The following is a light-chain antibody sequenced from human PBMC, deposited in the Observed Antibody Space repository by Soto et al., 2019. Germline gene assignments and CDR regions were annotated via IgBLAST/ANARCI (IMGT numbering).Light chain of an antibody. V-gene: IGLV2-14*01. CDR1: SSDVGGYNY. J-gene: IGLJ1*01. Sequence: QSVLTQPASVSGSPGQSITISCTGTSSDVGGYNYVSWYHQHPGKAPKLMIYDVSNRPSGVSNRFSGSKSGNTASLTISWLQAEDEADYYCSSYTSSSLYVFGTGTKVTVL. CDR3: SSYTSSSLYV. CDR2: DVS.